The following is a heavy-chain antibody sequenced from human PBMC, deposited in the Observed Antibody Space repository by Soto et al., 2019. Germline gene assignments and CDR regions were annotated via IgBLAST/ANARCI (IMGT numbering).Heavy chain of an antibody. D-gene: IGHD3-10*01. CDR3: ANSGGPYGSGSYYFNWFDP. V-gene: IGHV3-66*01. J-gene: IGHJ5*02. CDR2: IYSGGST. Sequence: GGSLRLSCAASGFTVSSNYMSWVRQAPGKGLEWVSVIYSGGSTYYADSVKGRFTISRDNSKNTLYLQMNSLRAEDTAVYYCANSGGPYGSGSYYFNWFDPWGQGTLVTVSS. CDR1: GFTVSSNY.